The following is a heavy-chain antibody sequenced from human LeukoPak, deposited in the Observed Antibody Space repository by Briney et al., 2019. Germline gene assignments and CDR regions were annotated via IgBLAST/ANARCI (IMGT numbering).Heavy chain of an antibody. Sequence: ASVKVSCKASGYTFTSYGISWVRQAPGQGLDWMGWINPNSGGTGYAQKFQGRVTMTRDMSTSTDYMELSSLRSEDTAIYYCARDNSVGDNAWWFDPWGQGTLVTVSS. V-gene: IGHV1-8*02. D-gene: IGHD1-26*01. CDR1: GYTFTSYG. CDR2: INPNSGGT. J-gene: IGHJ5*02. CDR3: ARDNSVGDNAWWFDP.